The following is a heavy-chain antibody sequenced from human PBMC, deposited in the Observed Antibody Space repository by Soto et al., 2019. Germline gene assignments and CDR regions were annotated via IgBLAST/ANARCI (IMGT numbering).Heavy chain of an antibody. Sequence: PGESLKISCKGSGYSFTSYWISWVRQMPGKGLEWMGWIDPSDSYTNYSPSFQGHVTISADKSISTAYLQWSSLKASDTAMYYCARHLPYDFWSGADYWGQGTLVTVSS. CDR2: IDPSDSYT. D-gene: IGHD3-3*01. CDR1: GYSFTSYW. CDR3: ARHLPYDFWSGADY. J-gene: IGHJ4*02. V-gene: IGHV5-10-1*01.